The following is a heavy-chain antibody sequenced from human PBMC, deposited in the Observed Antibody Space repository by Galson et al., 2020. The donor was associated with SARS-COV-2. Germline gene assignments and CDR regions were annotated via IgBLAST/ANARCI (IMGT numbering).Heavy chain of an antibody. Sequence: GGSLRLSCAASGFTFGSYAMGWVRHAPGRGLEWVSGITDSGDDTYYADSVKGRFTFSRDNSRNTLSLHMNSLRAEDTAVYFCAKGSSSSRPYFFDYWGQGTLVTVSS. J-gene: IGHJ4*02. CDR1: GFTFGSYA. CDR3: AKGSSSSRPYFFDY. V-gene: IGHV3-23*01. D-gene: IGHD6-6*01. CDR2: ITDSGDDT.